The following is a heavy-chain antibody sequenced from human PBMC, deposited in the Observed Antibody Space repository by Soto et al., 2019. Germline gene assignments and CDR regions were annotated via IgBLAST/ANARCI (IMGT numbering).Heavy chain of an antibody. CDR1: GYTFTGYY. J-gene: IGHJ4*02. CDR3: ARDITGTTEPYFDY. CDR2: INPNSGGT. V-gene: IGHV1-2*02. D-gene: IGHD1-7*01. Sequence: QVQLVQSGAEVKKPGASVKVSCKASGYTFTGYYMHWVRQAPGQGLEWMGWINPNSGGTNYAQKLQGRVTMTTDTSTSTAYMELRSLRSDDTAVYYCARDITGTTEPYFDYWGQGTLVSVSS.